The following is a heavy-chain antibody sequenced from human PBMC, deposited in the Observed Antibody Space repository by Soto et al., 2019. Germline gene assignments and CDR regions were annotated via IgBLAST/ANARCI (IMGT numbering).Heavy chain of an antibody. Sequence: SETLSLTCTVSGGSISSGDYYWSWIRQPPGKGLEWIGYIYYSGSTYYNPSLKSRVTISVDTSKNQFSLKLSSVTAADTAVYYCATLRRYSYGFRGTGQVDYWGQGTLVTVSS. D-gene: IGHD5-18*01. CDR2: IYYSGST. V-gene: IGHV4-30-4*01. CDR3: ATLRRYSYGFRGTGQVDY. J-gene: IGHJ4*02. CDR1: GGSISSGDYY.